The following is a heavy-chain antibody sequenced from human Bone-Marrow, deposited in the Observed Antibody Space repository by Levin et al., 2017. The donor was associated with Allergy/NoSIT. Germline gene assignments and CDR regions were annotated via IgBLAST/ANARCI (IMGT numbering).Heavy chain of an antibody. J-gene: IGHJ3*01. CDR3: ARSRYCSGGSCSYDAFYV. CDR1: GFSLSPYS. V-gene: IGHV3-48*01. D-gene: IGHD2-15*01. CDR2: ISSTSTTI. Sequence: GESLKISCEASGFSLSPYSMAWVRQAPGKGLEWVSYISSTSTTIYYADSVKGRFTVTRDNAKNSLYLQMNSLRADDTATYSCARSRYCSGGSCSYDAFYVWGQGTMVTFSS.